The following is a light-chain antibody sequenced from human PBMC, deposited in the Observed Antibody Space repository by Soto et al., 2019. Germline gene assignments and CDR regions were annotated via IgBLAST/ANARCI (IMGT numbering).Light chain of an antibody. CDR3: NSYTSSSTPYV. Sequence: QSVLTQPASVSGAPGQSIIISCTGTSSDVGGYNYVFWYQQHPDKAPKLMINEVSDRPSGVSNRFSGSKSGKPASLIISGLQAEDAADYYCNSYTSSSTPYVFGTGTKLTVL. CDR1: SSDVGGYNY. V-gene: IGLV2-14*01. CDR2: EVS. J-gene: IGLJ1*01.